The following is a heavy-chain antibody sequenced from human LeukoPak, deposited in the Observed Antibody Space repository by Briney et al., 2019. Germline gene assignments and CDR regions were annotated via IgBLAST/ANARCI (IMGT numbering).Heavy chain of an antibody. CDR2: INSDGSNT. CDR3: AKTLYGSGSPNAFDI. V-gene: IGHV3-74*01. J-gene: IGHJ3*02. D-gene: IGHD3-10*01. CDR1: GFTFSSYW. Sequence: GGSLRLSCAASGFTFSSYWMHWVRQVPGKGLVWVSRINSDGSNTTYADSVKGRFIISRDNAKNFLYLQMNSLRAEDMAFYYCAKTLYGSGSPNAFDIWGQGTMVTVSS.